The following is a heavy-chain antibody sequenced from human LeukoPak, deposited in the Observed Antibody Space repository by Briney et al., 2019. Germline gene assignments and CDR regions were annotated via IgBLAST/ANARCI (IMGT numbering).Heavy chain of an antibody. V-gene: IGHV3-53*01. CDR1: GFSVSSND. Sequence: PGGSLRLSCAASGFSVSSNDMSWVRQAPGKGLVWVSVIYSGGSTYYADSVKGRFTISRDNSKNTLYLQMNSLRAEDTAVYYCARNYYDSSGYSDYWGQGTLVTVSS. CDR3: ARNYYDSSGYSDY. CDR2: IYSGGST. J-gene: IGHJ4*02. D-gene: IGHD3-22*01.